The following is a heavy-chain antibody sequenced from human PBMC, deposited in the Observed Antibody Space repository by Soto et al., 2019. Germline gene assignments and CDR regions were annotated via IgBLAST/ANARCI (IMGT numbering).Heavy chain of an antibody. CDR1: GFTFSSYS. CDR2: ISSSSSYI. CDR3: ARDLTGTPHDAFDI. D-gene: IGHD1-20*01. V-gene: IGHV3-21*01. Sequence: GGSLTLSCAASGFTFSSYSMNWVRQAPGKGLEWVSSISSSSSYIYYADSVKGRFTISRDNAKNSLYLQMNSLRAEDTAVYYCARDLTGTPHDAFDIWGQGTMVTVSS. J-gene: IGHJ3*02.